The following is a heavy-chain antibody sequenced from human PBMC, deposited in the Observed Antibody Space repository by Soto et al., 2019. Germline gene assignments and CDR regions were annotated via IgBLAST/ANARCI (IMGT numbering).Heavy chain of an antibody. Sequence: HGESLKISCKGSGYSFTSYWISWVRQMPGKGLEWMGRIDPSDSYTNYSPSFQGHVTISADKSISTAYLQWSSLKASDTAMYYCARLSGYSSSWYPNRPYYYYGMDVWGQGTTVTVSS. D-gene: IGHD6-13*01. CDR2: IDPSDSYT. V-gene: IGHV5-10-1*01. CDR1: GYSFTSYW. J-gene: IGHJ6*02. CDR3: ARLSGYSSSWYPNRPYYYYGMDV.